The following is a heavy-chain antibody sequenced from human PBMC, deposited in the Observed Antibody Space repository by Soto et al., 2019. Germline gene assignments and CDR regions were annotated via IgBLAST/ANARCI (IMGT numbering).Heavy chain of an antibody. J-gene: IGHJ4*02. D-gene: IGHD1-7*01. CDR1: GFTFGDYA. CDR3: TRDGTYSWNYGIDY. CDR2: IRSKAYGGTT. Sequence: GGSLRLSCTASGFTFGDYAMSWFRHAPGKGLEWVGFIRSKAYGGTTEYAASVKGRFTISRDDSKSIAYLQMNSLKTEDTAVYYCTRDGTYSWNYGIDYWGQGTLVIVSS. V-gene: IGHV3-49*03.